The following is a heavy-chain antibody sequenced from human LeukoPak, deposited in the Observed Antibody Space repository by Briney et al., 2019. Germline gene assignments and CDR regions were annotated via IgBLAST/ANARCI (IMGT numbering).Heavy chain of an antibody. V-gene: IGHV3-23*01. CDR3: ARGGSGWFGRTDY. CDR2: LSGNSAEV. J-gene: IGHJ4*02. CDR1: GYTFSSYA. Sequence: GGSLRLSCEASGYTFSSYAMTWVRQAPGTGLEWVSTLSGNSAEVFYADSVKGRFTISRDNSMNTLYLEINNLRADDTALYYCARGGSGWFGRTDYWGQGTLVTVSS. D-gene: IGHD6-19*01.